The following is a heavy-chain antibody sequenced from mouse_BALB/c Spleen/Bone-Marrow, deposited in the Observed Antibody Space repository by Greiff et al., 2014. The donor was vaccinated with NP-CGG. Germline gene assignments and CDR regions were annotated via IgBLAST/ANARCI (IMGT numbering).Heavy chain of an antibody. Sequence: EVQVVESGPELVKPGASMKISCKASGYSFTGYAINWVKQSHGKTLERIGLINPHNVGTSYNQKLKGKATLTVDKSSSTAYMELLSLTSEDSAVYYCARGGYYEALSYWGQGTTLTVSS. D-gene: IGHD1-1*01. V-gene: IGHV1-26*01. CDR2: INPHNVGT. CDR3: ARGGYYEALSY. J-gene: IGHJ2*01. CDR1: GYSFTGYA.